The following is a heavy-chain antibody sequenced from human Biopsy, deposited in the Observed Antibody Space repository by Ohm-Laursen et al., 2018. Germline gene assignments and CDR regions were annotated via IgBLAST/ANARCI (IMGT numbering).Heavy chain of an antibody. D-gene: IGHD2-15*01. CDR3: AKGQDLRGGAEYFQH. Sequence: SVKVSCKASGYTFTSQYLHWVRQVPGQGLEWMGWINPHSGTTKFAQDFQGRVTMTRDTSITTAYMELRRLRSDDTAVYYCAKGQDLRGGAEYFQHWGQGALVTVSS. J-gene: IGHJ1*01. CDR1: GYTFTSQY. CDR2: INPHSGTT. V-gene: IGHV1-2*02.